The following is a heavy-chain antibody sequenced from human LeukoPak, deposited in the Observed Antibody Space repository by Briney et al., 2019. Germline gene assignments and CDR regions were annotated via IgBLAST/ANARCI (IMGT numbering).Heavy chain of an antibody. CDR1: GGSISSDRYY. D-gene: IGHD3-16*01. CDR3: ARAGPYDYVWGSYNWFDP. CDR2: IYYSGST. Sequence: SETLSLTCTVSGGSISSDRYYWAWIRQPPGKGLEWIGTIYYSGSTYYNPSLKSRVTISVDTSKNHFSLRLSSVTAADTAVYYCARAGPYDYVWGSYNWFDPWGQGTLVTVSS. V-gene: IGHV4-39*02. J-gene: IGHJ5*02.